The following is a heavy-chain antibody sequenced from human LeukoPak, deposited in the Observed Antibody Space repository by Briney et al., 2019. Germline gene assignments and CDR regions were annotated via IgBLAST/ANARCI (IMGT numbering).Heavy chain of an antibody. CDR1: GGTFSSYA. J-gene: IGHJ4*02. CDR2: INPSGGST. D-gene: IGHD2-21*01. Sequence: ASVKVSCKASGGTFSSYAISWVRQAPGQGLEWMGIINPSGGSTSYAQKFQGRVTMTRDTSTSTVYMELSSLRSEDTAVYYCARDCGGDCYSVYWGQGTLVTVSS. V-gene: IGHV1-46*01. CDR3: ARDCGGDCYSVY.